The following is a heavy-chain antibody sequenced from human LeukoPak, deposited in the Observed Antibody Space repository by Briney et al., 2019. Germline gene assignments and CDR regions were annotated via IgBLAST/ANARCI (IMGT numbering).Heavy chain of an antibody. CDR3: ARGGYYGSGNDFRFDP. V-gene: IGHV4-61*01. J-gene: IGHJ5*02. Sequence: PSETLSLTCTVSGGSISSGSYYWSWIRQPPGKGLEWIGYIYYSGSTYYNPSLKSRVTISVDTSKNQFSLKLSSVTAADTAVYYCARGGYYGSGNDFRFDPWGQGTLVTVSS. CDR1: GGSISSGSYY. D-gene: IGHD3-10*01. CDR2: IYYSGST.